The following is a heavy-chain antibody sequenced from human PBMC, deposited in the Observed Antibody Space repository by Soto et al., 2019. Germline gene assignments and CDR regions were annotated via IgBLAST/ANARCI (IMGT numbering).Heavy chain of an antibody. CDR1: GYTLTELS. Sequence: ASVKVSCKVSGYTLTELSMHWVRQAPGKGLEWMGGFDPEDGETIYAQKFQGRVTMTEDTSTDTAYMELSSLRSEDTAVYYCATSDYSKPGREGVFDYWGQGTLVTVSS. CDR3: ATSDYSKPGREGVFDY. V-gene: IGHV1-24*01. CDR2: FDPEDGET. J-gene: IGHJ4*02. D-gene: IGHD4-4*01.